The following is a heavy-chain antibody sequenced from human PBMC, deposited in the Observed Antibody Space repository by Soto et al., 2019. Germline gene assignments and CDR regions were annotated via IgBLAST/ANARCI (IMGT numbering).Heavy chain of an antibody. CDR1: GFSLSTSGVG. Sequence: QITLKESGPTLVKPTQTLTLTCTFSGFSLSTSGVGVGWIRQPPGKALEWLALIYWDDDKRYSPSLKSRLTITNDTPKNHVVLTMTNMDPVDTATYYCARYYDFWSGYSSGGYGMDVWGQGTTVTVSS. V-gene: IGHV2-5*02. CDR3: ARYYDFWSGYSSGGYGMDV. J-gene: IGHJ6*02. CDR2: IYWDDDK. D-gene: IGHD3-3*01.